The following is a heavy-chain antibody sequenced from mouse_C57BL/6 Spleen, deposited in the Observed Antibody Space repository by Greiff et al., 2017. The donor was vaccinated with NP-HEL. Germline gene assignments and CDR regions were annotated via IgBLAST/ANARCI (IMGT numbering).Heavy chain of an antibody. J-gene: IGHJ3*01. D-gene: IGHD1-1*01. CDR1: GYTFTSYW. Sequence: QVQLQQPGAELVKPGASVKLSCKASGYTFTSYWMHWVKQRPGQGLEWIGMIHPNSGSTNYNEKFKSKATLTVDKSSSTAYMQLSSLTSEDSAVYYCARSFSTVGAEAYWGQGTLVTVSA. V-gene: IGHV1-64*01. CDR2: IHPNSGST. CDR3: ARSFSTVGAEAY.